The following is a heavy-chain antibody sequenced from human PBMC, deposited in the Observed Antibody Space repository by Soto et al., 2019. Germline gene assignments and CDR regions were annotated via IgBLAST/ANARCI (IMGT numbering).Heavy chain of an antibody. CDR1: GFTFSEHY. D-gene: IGHD3-16*01. J-gene: IGHJ4*02. CDR2: VKNKATNYAT. CDR3: VSVRLGGPTRYFDY. V-gene: IGHV3-72*01. Sequence: EVQLVESGGGLVQPGGSLRLSCAASGFTFSEHYMDWVRQAPGKGLEWVARVKNKATNYATDYAASVKGRFIISRDDSNTSLFLQMNSLMSDDTAMYYCVSVRLGGPTRYFDYWCQGALFTVSS.